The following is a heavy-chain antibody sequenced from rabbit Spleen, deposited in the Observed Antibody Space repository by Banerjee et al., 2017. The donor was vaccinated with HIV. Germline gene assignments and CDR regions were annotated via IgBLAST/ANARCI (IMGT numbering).Heavy chain of an antibody. CDR2: AYAGSSGST. V-gene: IGHV1S45*01. CDR3: ARDVGTSFSTYGMDL. D-gene: IGHD8-1*01. Sequence: QEQLKESGGGLVQPGGSLKLSCKASGFDFSTYYMSWVRQAPGKGLEWVACAYAGSSGSTYSATWAKGRFTISKTSSTTVTLQMTSLTAADTATYFCARDVGTSFSTYGMDLWGPGTLVTVS. CDR1: GFDFSTYYM. J-gene: IGHJ6*01.